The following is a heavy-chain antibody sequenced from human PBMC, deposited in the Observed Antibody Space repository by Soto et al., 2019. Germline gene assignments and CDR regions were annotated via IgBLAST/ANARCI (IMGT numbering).Heavy chain of an antibody. CDR1: GGSVSSGSYY. V-gene: IGHV4-61*01. J-gene: IGHJ5*02. D-gene: IGHD6-19*01. Sequence: QVQLQESGPGLVKPSETLSLTCTVSGGSVSSGSYYWSWIRQPPGKGLEWIGYIYYSGSTNYNPSLTSRVTISVDTSKIQFSMKLSSVAAADTAVYYCAGRYSSGWYYWFDHWGQGTLVTVSS. CDR2: IYYSGST. CDR3: AGRYSSGWYYWFDH.